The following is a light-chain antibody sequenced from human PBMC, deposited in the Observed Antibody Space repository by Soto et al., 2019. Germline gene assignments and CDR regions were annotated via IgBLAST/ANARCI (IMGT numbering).Light chain of an antibody. CDR1: NTNIGSNY. Sequence: TKCCSGINTNIGSNYVYWYQQLPGTAPKLLIYRNNQRPSGVPDRFSGSKSGTSASLAISGLRSEDEADYYCAAWDDSLSGFYVFGTGTKVTVL. CDR2: RNN. J-gene: IGLJ1*01. CDR3: AAWDDSLSGFYV. V-gene: IGLV1-47*01.